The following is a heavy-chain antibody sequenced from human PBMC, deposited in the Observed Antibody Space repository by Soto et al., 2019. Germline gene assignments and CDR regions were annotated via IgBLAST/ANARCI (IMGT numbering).Heavy chain of an antibody. CDR2: IYLGDSNT. V-gene: IGHV5-51*01. Sequence: GESLKISCAGSGNSFASYWIGWVRQMPGKGLEWMGIIYLGDSNTRYSPTFQGQVTISADRSISTDYLQWSSLKASDTAMYYCARQEYGSSTSGYKVDSWGQGTLVTVSS. CDR3: ARQEYGSSTSGYKVDS. CDR1: GNSFASYW. J-gene: IGHJ4*02. D-gene: IGHD2-2*02.